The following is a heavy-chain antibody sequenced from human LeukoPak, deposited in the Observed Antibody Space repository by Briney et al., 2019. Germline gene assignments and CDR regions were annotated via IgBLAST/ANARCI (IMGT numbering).Heavy chain of an antibody. CDR3: ASEGGGNDYVWGSYRYNNWFDP. J-gene: IGHJ5*02. CDR2: IYTGGST. Sequence: SETLSLTCTVSGGSISSYYWSWIRQPAGKGLEWIGRIYTGGSTNYNPSLKSRVTMSVDTSKNQFSLKLSSVTAADTAVYYCASEGGGNDYVWGSYRYNNWFDPWGQGTLVTVSS. CDR1: GGSISSYY. D-gene: IGHD3-16*02. V-gene: IGHV4-4*07.